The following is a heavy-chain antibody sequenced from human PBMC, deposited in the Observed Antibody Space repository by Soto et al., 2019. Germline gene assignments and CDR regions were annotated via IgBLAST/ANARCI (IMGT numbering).Heavy chain of an antibody. CDR3: AKHGGNSRVMPDY. D-gene: IGHD2-21*02. Sequence: HPGGSLRLSCAASGFTFSNYAMNWVRQAPGKGLEWVSGTTGGGSITYYADSVKGRFTISRDNSKNTLFLQMNSLRAEDTAIYYCAKHGGNSRVMPDYWGQGTLVTVSS. J-gene: IGHJ4*02. V-gene: IGHV3-23*01. CDR2: TTGGGSIT. CDR1: GFTFSNYA.